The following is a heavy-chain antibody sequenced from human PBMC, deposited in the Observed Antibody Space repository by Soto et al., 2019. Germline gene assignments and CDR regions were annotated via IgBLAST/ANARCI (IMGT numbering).Heavy chain of an antibody. D-gene: IGHD2-15*01. J-gene: IGHJ4*02. CDR1: GASISGSYYY. CDR2: IYWDDDK. V-gene: IGHV2-5*02. Sequence: TLSLTCAVSGASISGSYYYWAWIRQPPGKALEWLALIYWDDDKRYSPSLKNRLTVSKDTSTNRVVLTITNISPDDTGTYFCAHAGDFDLLSFDRWGPGTLVTVSS. CDR3: AHAGDFDLLSFDR.